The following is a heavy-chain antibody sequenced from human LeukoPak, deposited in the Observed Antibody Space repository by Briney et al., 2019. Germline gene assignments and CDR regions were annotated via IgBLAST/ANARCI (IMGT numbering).Heavy chain of an antibody. D-gene: IGHD3-10*01. CDR1: GFNLRNYA. V-gene: IGHV3-23*01. Sequence: GGSLRLSCAASGFNLRNYAMSWVRQAPGKGLEWVSATSDSGGNTYYADSVKGRFTISRDNSKNTLYLQMNSLRPEDTAVYYCARDPGVYYGSGSYYNRGTYGMDVWGQGTTVTVSS. J-gene: IGHJ6*02. CDR3: ARDPGVYYGSGSYYNRGTYGMDV. CDR2: TSDSGGNT.